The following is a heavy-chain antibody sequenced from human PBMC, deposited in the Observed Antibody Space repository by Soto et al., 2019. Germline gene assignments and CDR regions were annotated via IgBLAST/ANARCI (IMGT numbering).Heavy chain of an antibody. D-gene: IGHD5-12*01. CDR3: ARSSPSEYSGYDPLYEY. J-gene: IGHJ4*02. CDR1: GYSFTSYW. CDR2: IYPGDSDT. Sequence: GESLKISCKGSGYSFTSYWIGWVRQMPGKGLEWMGIIYPGDSDTRYSPSFQGQVTISADKSISTAYLQWSSLKASDTAMYYCARSSPSEYSGYDPLYEYWGQGTLVTVSS. V-gene: IGHV5-51*01.